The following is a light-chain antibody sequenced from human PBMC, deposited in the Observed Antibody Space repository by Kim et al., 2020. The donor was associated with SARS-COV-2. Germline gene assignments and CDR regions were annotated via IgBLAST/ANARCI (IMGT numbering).Light chain of an antibody. CDR1: QSVSSY. CDR3: QQRSNWPRGA. Sequence: EIVLTQSPATLSLSPGERATLSCRASQSVSSYLAWYQQKPGQAPRLLLYDASNRATGIPARFSGSGSGTDFTLTISSLEPEDFAVYYCQQRSNWPRGAFGQGTRLEIK. J-gene: IGKJ5*01. V-gene: IGKV3-11*01. CDR2: DAS.